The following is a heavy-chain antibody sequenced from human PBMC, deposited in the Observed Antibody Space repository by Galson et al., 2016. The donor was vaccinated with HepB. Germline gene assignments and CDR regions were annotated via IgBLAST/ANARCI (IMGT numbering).Heavy chain of an antibody. D-gene: IGHD5-18*01. CDR2: IKGDGRHT. J-gene: IGHJ4*02. CDR1: GFTFSRHW. CDR3: ARDNDGYSFEF. V-gene: IGHV3-74*01. Sequence: SLRLSCAASGFTFSRHWMHWARQAPGKGLVWVSRIKGDGRHTAYADSVQGRFSISRDNAKNTLYLQMNSLRAEDTAVYYCARDNDGYSFEFWGQGTLVTVSS.